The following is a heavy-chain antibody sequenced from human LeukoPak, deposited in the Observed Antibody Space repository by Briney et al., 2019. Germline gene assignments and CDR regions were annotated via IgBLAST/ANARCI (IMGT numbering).Heavy chain of an antibody. J-gene: IGHJ4*02. CDR3: ARDSTATSSPIDY. Sequence: PGGSLRLSCAASGFTFSSYSMNWVRQAPGKGLEWVSYISGSSSTIYYADSVKGRFTISRDNAKDSLYLQMNSLRDEDTAVYYCARDSTATSSPIDYWGQGTLVTVSS. CDR1: GFTFSSYS. V-gene: IGHV3-48*02. CDR2: ISGSSSTI.